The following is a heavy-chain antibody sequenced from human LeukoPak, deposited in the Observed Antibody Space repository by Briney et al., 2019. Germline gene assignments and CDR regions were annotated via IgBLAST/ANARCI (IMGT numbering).Heavy chain of an antibody. J-gene: IGHJ5*02. CDR3: ARGGYYGSGNDFRFDP. V-gene: IGHV4-39*07. CDR1: GGSISSSSYY. D-gene: IGHD3-10*01. Sequence: PSETLSLTCTVSGGSISSSSYYWGWIRQPPGKGLEWIGSMSYSGSTYYNPSLKSRVTISVDTSKNQFSLKLSSVTPADTAVYYCARGGYYGSGNDFRFDPWGQGTLVTVSS. CDR2: MSYSGST.